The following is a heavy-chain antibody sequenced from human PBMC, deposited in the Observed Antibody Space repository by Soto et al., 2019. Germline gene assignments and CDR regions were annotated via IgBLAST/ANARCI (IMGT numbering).Heavy chain of an antibody. V-gene: IGHV1-18*01. J-gene: IGHJ6*02. CDR2: ISGYDGRT. D-gene: IGHD2-21*02. CDR1: GYTFTRYG. CDR3: AREGDVPYYYYGMDV. Sequence: QVHLVQSGAEVKKPGASVKVSCKTSGYTFTRYGISWVRQAPGQGLEWMGWISGYDGRTNFAQKVQDRVTMTTDTSTSTVYMELRSLSSDDTAAYYCAREGDVPYYYYGMDVWGQGTTVTVSS.